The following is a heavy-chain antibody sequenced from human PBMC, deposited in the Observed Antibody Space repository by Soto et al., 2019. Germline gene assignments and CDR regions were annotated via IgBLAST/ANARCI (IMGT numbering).Heavy chain of an antibody. CDR2: IKSRSDGGTT. V-gene: IGHV3-15*01. CDR1: WFTFDKAG. CDR3: TTGYCSVDSCGKRNAFDI. Sequence: PGGLLRLCWGAVWFTFDKAGGNWVRQAPGQGLEWVGRIKSRSDGGTTDYAAPVKGRFTFSRDDSKNTLYLQMNSLQTEDTAVYWCTTGYCSVDSCGKRNAFDIWGQGTMVTVSS. J-gene: IGHJ3*02. D-gene: IGHD2-15*01.